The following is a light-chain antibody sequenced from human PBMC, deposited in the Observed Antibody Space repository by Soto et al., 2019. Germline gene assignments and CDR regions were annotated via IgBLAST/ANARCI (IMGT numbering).Light chain of an antibody. V-gene: IGKV3-15*01. Sequence: EIVMTQSPAALSVSLGERVSLTCRASQAVSRYLAWYQQKPGQAPRLLISDASTRATDIPDRFSGSGSGTDFTLTISSLQSSDLAVYYCLQYSTWPPLYTFGQGTKLEIK. CDR3: LQYSTWPPLYT. CDR2: DAS. CDR1: QAVSRY. J-gene: IGKJ2*01.